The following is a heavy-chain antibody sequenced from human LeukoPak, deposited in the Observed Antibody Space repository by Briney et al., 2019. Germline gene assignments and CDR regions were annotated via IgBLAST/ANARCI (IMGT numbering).Heavy chain of an antibody. J-gene: IGHJ3*02. CDR2: VNLQGST. Sequence: KPSGTLSLTCGVSGGSISNTNWWTWVRQPPGKGLEWIGEVNLQGSTNYNPSLKSRVAISVDTSKNQFSLKLSSVTAADTAVYYCARVLFPRRYCSGGSCYSFAYAFDIWGQGTMVTVSS. CDR3: ARVLFPRRYCSGGSCYSFAYAFDI. V-gene: IGHV4-4*02. CDR1: GGSISNTNW. D-gene: IGHD2-15*01.